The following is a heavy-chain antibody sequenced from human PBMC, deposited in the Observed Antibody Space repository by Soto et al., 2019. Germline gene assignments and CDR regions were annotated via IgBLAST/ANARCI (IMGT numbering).Heavy chain of an antibody. CDR3: ARDLEYFDWLGDFEY. J-gene: IGHJ4*02. D-gene: IGHD3-9*01. V-gene: IGHV3-30-3*01. Sequence: GGSLRLSCAASGFTFSSYAMHWVRQAPGKGLEWVAVISYDGSNKYYADSVKGRFTISRDNSKNTLYLQMNSLRAEDTAVYYCARDLEYFDWLGDFEYWGQGTLVTVSS. CDR1: GFTFSSYA. CDR2: ISYDGSNK.